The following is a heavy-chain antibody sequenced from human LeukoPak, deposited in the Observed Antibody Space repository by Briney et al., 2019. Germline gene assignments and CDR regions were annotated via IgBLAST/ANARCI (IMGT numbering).Heavy chain of an antibody. J-gene: IGHJ4*02. CDR3: ASLWWELLNFDY. D-gene: IGHD1-26*01. Sequence: GGSLRLSCAASGFTFDDYAMHWVRQAPGKGLEWVSGISWNSGSIGYADSVKGRFTISRDNAKNTLYLQMNSLRAEDTAVYYCASLWWELLNFDYWGQGTLVTVSS. CDR2: ISWNSGSI. V-gene: IGHV3-9*01. CDR1: GFTFDDYA.